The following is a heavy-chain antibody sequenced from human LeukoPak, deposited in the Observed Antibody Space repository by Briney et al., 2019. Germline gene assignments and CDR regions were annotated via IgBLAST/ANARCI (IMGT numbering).Heavy chain of an antibody. Sequence: QSGGSLRLSCAASEFTFSDHYMDWVRQAPGKGLEWVGRTRNKANSYTTEYAASVKGRFTISRDDSKNSLYLQMNSLRAEDTAVYYCARGPTRANSSDYWGQGTLVTVSS. CDR1: EFTFSDHY. CDR2: TRNKANSYTT. V-gene: IGHV3-72*01. CDR3: ARGPTRANSSDY. J-gene: IGHJ4*02. D-gene: IGHD2/OR15-2a*01.